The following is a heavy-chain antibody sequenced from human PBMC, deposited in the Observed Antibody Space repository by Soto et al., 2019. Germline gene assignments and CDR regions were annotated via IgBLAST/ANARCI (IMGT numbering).Heavy chain of an antibody. CDR3: ARQLAYYFDY. V-gene: IGHV3-33*01. J-gene: IGHJ4*02. Sequence: GGSLRLSCAASGFTFSSYGMHWVRQAPGKGLEWVAVIWYDGSNKYYADSVKGRFTISRDNSKNTLYLQMNSLRAEDTAVYYCARQLAYYFDYRAQRTPVTVSS. D-gene: IGHD1-1*01. CDR2: IWYDGSNK. CDR1: GFTFSSYG.